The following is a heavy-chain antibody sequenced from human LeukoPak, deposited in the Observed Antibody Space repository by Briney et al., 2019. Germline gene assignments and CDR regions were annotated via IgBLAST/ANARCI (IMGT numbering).Heavy chain of an antibody. Sequence: GGSPRLSCAASGFTFSSYEMNWVRQAPGKGLEWVSYISSSGTTIYYADSVKGRFTISRDSAKNSLYLQMNSLRAEDTAVYYCARVSAVALDYWGQGTLVTVSS. CDR2: ISSSGTTI. J-gene: IGHJ4*02. CDR3: ARVSAVALDY. D-gene: IGHD6-19*01. V-gene: IGHV3-48*03. CDR1: GFTFSSYE.